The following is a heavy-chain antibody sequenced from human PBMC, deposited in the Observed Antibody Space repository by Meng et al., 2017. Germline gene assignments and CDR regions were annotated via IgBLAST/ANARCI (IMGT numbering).Heavy chain of an antibody. Sequence: GQLVGAGGGLVKPGGSLRVSCAASGFTFSDYSMSWIRQAPGKGLEWVSAISGSGGSTYYADSVKGRFTISRDNSKNTLYLQMNSLRAEDTAVYYCVFQPVAGTGYDYWGQGTLVTVSS. J-gene: IGHJ4*02. D-gene: IGHD6-19*01. CDR2: ISGSGGST. V-gene: IGHV3-23*04. CDR3: VFQPVAGTGYDY. CDR1: GFTFSDYS.